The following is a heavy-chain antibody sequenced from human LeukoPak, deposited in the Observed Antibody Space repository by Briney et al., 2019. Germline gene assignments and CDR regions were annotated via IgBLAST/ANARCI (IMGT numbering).Heavy chain of an antibody. CDR1: GYSFTSYW. V-gene: IGHV5-51*01. CDR2: IYPGDSDT. D-gene: IGHD2-15*01. CDR3: ARARVVAAIPTSFDY. Sequence: GESLKISCKGSGYSFTSYWIGWVRQMPGKGLEWMGIIYPGDSDTRYSPSFQGRVTISADKSISTAYLQWSSLKASDTAMYYCARARVVAAIPTSFDYWGQGTLVTVSS. J-gene: IGHJ4*02.